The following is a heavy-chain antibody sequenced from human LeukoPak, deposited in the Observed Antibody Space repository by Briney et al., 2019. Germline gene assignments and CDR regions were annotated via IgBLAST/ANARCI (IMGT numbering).Heavy chain of an antibody. CDR2: IKQDGSEK. D-gene: IGHD6-13*01. J-gene: IGHJ4*02. CDR1: GLTFSSYW. Sequence: GALSLSCAASGLTFSSYWMSWVRPAPGKGREWVATIKQDGSEKYYMDSVKGRFTISRDNAKNSLYLQMNSLRAEDTAVYYCARSPSSWYQNFDYWGQGTLVTVSS. V-gene: IGHV3-7*01. CDR3: ARSPSSWYQNFDY.